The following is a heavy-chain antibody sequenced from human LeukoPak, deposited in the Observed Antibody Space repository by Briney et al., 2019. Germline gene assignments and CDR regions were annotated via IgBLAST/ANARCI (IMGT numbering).Heavy chain of an antibody. J-gene: IGHJ4*02. V-gene: IGHV4-59*01. D-gene: IGHD1-26*01. CDR3: ARDVVGGGNFDY. CDR2: SYYSGST. Sequence: SETLSLTCTVSGDSISSYYWSWIRQPPGKGLEWIGCSYYSGSTNCNPSLKSRVTISVDTSKNQFSLKLSSVTAADTAVYYCARDVVGGGNFDYWGQGTLVTVSS. CDR1: GDSISSYY.